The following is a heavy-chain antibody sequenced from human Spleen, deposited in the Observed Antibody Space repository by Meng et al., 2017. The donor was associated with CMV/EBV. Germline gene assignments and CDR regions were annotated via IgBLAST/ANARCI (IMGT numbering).Heavy chain of an antibody. CDR2: IKQDGSEK. CDR1: GFTFSSYW. J-gene: IGHJ4*02. D-gene: IGHD3-22*01. CDR3: ARVGRMIVVFTFFDY. V-gene: IGHV3-7*01. Sequence: SGFTFSSYWMSWVRQAPGKGLEWVANIKQDGSEKYYVDSVKGRFTISRDNAKNSLYLQMNSLRAEDTAVYYCARVGRMIVVFTFFDYWGQGTLVTVSS.